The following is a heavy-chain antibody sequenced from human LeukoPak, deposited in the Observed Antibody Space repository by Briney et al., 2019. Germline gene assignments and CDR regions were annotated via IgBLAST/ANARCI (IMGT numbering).Heavy chain of an antibody. CDR1: GGSISSYY. Sequence: SETLSLTRTVSGGSISSYYWSWIRQPAGKGLEWIGRVYTSGSTNYNPSLKSRVTMSVDTSKNQFSLKLSSVTAADTAVYYCASLRGPGWFDPWGQGTLVTVSS. CDR2: VYTSGST. CDR3: ASLRGPGWFDP. D-gene: IGHD3-10*01. V-gene: IGHV4-4*07. J-gene: IGHJ5*02.